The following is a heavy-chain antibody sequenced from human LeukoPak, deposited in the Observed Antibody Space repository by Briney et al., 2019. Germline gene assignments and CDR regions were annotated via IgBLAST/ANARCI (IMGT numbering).Heavy chain of an antibody. J-gene: IGHJ5*02. CDR3: ARHHARTTSYDYVWGSYRYNWFDP. CDR1: GGSFSGYY. CDR2: INHSGST. Sequence: PSETLSLTCAVYGGSFSGYYWSWIRQPPGKGLEWIGEINHSGSTNYNPSLKSRVTISVDTSKNQFSLKLSSVTAADTAVYYCARHHARTTSYDYVWGSYRYNWFDPWGQGTLVTVSS. D-gene: IGHD3-16*02. V-gene: IGHV4-34*01.